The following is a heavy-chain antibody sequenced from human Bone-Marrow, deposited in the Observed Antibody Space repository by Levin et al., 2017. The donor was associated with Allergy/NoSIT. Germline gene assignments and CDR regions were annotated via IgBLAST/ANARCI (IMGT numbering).Heavy chain of an antibody. J-gene: IGHJ4*02. CDR2: ISFSGSY. D-gene: IGHD1-20*01. CDR1: GGSVSSGGYY. Sequence: SQTLSLPCTVSGGSVSSGGYYWSWIRQPPGKGLEWIGYISFSGSYNYNPSLKSRVTISGDTSKNQFSLKLSSVTAADTAVYYCARVVDNWNVFYFDYWGQGTLVTVSS. V-gene: IGHV4-61*08. CDR3: ARVVDNWNVFYFDY.